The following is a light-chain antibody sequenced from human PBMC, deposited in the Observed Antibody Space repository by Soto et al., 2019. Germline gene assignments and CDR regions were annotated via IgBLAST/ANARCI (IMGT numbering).Light chain of an antibody. CDR1: QSISNF. CDR2: GAS. Sequence: EIVLTQSPATLSLSPGERATLSCRASQSISNFLAWYQQKPGQAPRLLIYGASSRATGIPDRVSGSGSGTDFTLTISRLEPEDFAVYYCQQYGSSPWTFGQGTKVDIK. J-gene: IGKJ1*01. V-gene: IGKV3-20*01. CDR3: QQYGSSPWT.